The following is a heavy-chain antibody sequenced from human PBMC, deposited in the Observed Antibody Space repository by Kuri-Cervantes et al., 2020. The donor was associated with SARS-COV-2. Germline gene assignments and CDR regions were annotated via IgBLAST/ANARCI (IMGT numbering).Heavy chain of an antibody. D-gene: IGHD6-13*01. J-gene: IGHJ3*02. CDR3: AKDRVSAAGDHDAFDI. CDR2: ISYDGSNK. CDR1: GFTFSSYA. V-gene: IGHV3-30-3*01. Sequence: GESLKISCAAPGFTFSSYAMHWVRQAPGKGLEWVAVISYDGSNKYYADSVKGRFTISRDNSKNTLYLQMNSLRAEDTAVYYCAKDRVSAAGDHDAFDIWGQGTMVTVSS.